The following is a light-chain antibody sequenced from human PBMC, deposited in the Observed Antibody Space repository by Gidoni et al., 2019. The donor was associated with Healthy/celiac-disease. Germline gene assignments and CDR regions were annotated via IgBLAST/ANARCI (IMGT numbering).Light chain of an antibody. V-gene: IGKV1-8*01. J-gene: IGKJ1*01. CDR3: QQYYSYPWT. Sequence: AIRMTQSPSSFSASTGDRVTITCRSSQGISSYLAWSQQKPGKAPKRLIYAAYTLQSGVPSRFSGSGSGTDFTLTISCLQSEDFATYYCQQYYSYPWTFGQGTKVEIK. CDR1: QGISSY. CDR2: AAY.